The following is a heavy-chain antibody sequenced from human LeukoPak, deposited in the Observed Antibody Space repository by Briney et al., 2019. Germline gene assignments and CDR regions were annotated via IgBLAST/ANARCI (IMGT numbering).Heavy chain of an antibody. Sequence: SETLSLTCTVSGGSINSNGYYWGWIRQPPGKGLEWIGNIYYSGSTYYNPSLKSRVTISIDTSKNQFSLKVGSMTAADTAVYYCASRKLGNDYWGQGTLVTVSS. CDR1: GGSINSNGYY. J-gene: IGHJ4*02. D-gene: IGHD7-27*01. V-gene: IGHV4-39*07. CDR2: IYYSGST. CDR3: ASRKLGNDY.